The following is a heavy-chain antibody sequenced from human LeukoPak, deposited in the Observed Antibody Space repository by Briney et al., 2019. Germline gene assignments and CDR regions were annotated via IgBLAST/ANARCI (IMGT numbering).Heavy chain of an antibody. CDR2: IYYSGST. CDR1: GGSISSSSYY. V-gene: IGHV4-39*07. J-gene: IGHJ4*02. Sequence: SETLSLTCTVSGGSISSSSYYWGWIRQPPGKGLEWIGSIYYSGSTYYNPSLKSRVTISVDTSKNQFSLKLSSVTAADTAVYYCARDRYYDILTGYYHYFDYWGQGTLVTVSS. CDR3: ARDRYYDILTGYYHYFDY. D-gene: IGHD3-9*01.